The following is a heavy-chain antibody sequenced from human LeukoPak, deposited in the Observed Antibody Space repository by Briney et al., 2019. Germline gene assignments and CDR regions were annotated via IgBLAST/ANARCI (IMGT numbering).Heavy chain of an antibody. CDR1: GGSITSYY. Sequence: PSETLSLTCTVSGGSITSYYWSWIRQPPGKGLEWIGYIYYSGSTNYNPSLKSRVTISVDTSKNQFSLKLSSVTAEDTAVYYCARGDDSSGYYYWGQGTLVTVSS. CDR3: ARGDDSSGYYY. V-gene: IGHV4-59*01. CDR2: IYYSGST. D-gene: IGHD3-22*01. J-gene: IGHJ4*02.